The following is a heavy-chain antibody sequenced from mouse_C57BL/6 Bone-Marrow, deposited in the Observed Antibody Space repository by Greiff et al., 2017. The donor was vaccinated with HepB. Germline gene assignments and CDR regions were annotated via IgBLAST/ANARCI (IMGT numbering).Heavy chain of an antibody. CDR1: GYTFTDYN. Sequence: VHVKQSGPELVKPGASVKIPCKASGYTFTDYNMDWVKQSHGKSLEWIGDINPNNGGTIYNQKFKGKATLTVDKSSSTAYMELRSLTSDDTAVYYCARGRDGYYSAWFAYWGQGTLVTVSA. CDR3: ARGRDGYYSAWFAY. J-gene: IGHJ3*01. V-gene: IGHV1-18*01. CDR2: INPNNGGT. D-gene: IGHD2-3*01.